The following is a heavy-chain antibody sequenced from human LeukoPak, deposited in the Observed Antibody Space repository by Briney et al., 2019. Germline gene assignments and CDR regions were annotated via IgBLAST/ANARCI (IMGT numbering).Heavy chain of an antibody. J-gene: IGHJ5*02. CDR3: AREASLYCSGNKCYWAFDL. V-gene: IGHV3-7*01. Sequence: GGSLRLSCAASGFTFSNYWMSWVRQAPGKGLEWVANIKQDESKRYYVGSVKGRFTISRDNAKNSLYLQMNSLRAEDTAVYYCAREASLYCSGNKCYWAFDLWGQGTLVTVSS. D-gene: IGHD2-2*01. CDR2: IKQDESKR. CDR1: GFTFSNYW.